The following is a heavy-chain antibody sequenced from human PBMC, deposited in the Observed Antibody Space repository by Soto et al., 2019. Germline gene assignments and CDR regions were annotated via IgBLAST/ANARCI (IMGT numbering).Heavy chain of an antibody. CDR2: IIPIFGTA. J-gene: IGHJ6*02. D-gene: IGHD2-2*02. CDR1: GGTFSSYA. CDR3: ARDLSSTSCYSCYYGMDV. V-gene: IGHV1-69*01. Sequence: QVQLVQSGAEVKKPGSSVKVSCKASGGTFSSYAISWVRQAPGQWLEWMGGIIPIFGTANYAQKFQGRVTITADESTSTAYMELSSLRSEDTAVYYCARDLSSTSCYSCYYGMDVWGQGTTVTVSS.